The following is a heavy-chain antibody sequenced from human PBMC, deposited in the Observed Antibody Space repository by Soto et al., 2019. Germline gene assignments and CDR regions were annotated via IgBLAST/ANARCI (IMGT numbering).Heavy chain of an antibody. Sequence: RRLSCAASRFTFSSYSMNWVRQAPGKGLEWVSYISSSSSTIYYADSVKGRFTISRDNAKNSLYLQMNSLRDEDTAVYYCANIAVDGRDYWGQGTLVTVSS. D-gene: IGHD6-19*01. CDR2: ISSSSSTI. V-gene: IGHV3-48*02. CDR1: RFTFSSYS. CDR3: ANIAVDGRDY. J-gene: IGHJ4*02.